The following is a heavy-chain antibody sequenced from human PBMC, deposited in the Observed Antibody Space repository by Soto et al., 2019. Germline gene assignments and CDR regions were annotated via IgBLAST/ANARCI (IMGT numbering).Heavy chain of an antibody. V-gene: IGHV3-15*01. Sequence: GGSLRLSCAASRFTFSNAWMSWVRQAPGKGLEWVGRIKTKTDGGTTDYAAPVKGRFTISRDDSKNTLYLQMNSLKTEDTAVYYCTTRSVVAAATKFAYWGQGTLVTVSS. J-gene: IGHJ4*02. CDR1: RFTFSNAW. D-gene: IGHD2-15*01. CDR3: TTRSVVAAATKFAY. CDR2: IKTKTDGGTT.